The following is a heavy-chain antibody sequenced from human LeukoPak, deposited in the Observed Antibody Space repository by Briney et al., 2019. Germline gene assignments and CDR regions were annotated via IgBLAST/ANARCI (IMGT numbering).Heavy chain of an antibody. CDR3: AKEVDCPSDCLFFHS. Sequence: GGSLRLSCAVSGFTFSSYWMSWVRQAPGKGLEWVANIKQDGSEKYYVDSVKGRFTISRDNSRNSVFLQMNSLRAEDTALYHCAKEVDCPSDCLFFHSWGQGTLVTVSS. V-gene: IGHV3-7*03. D-gene: IGHD2-21*02. CDR1: GFTFSSYW. CDR2: IKQDGSEK. J-gene: IGHJ4*02.